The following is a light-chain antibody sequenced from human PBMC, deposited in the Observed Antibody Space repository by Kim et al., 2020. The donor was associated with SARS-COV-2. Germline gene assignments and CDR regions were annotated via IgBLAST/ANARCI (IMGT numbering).Light chain of an antibody. CDR2: GPS. V-gene: IGKV3-20*01. J-gene: IGKJ5*01. CDR3: QQYAGSPIT. Sequence: SPGDIATLSRRASQSVNSHFLGWYQQKPGPATRLLVYGPSIRATGIPDRFSGSGSGTDFTLTISRLETEDFVVYYCQQYAGSPITFGQGTRLEIK. CDR1: QSVNSHF.